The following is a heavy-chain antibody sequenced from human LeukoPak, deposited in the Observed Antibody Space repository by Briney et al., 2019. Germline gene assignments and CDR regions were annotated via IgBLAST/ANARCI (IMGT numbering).Heavy chain of an antibody. D-gene: IGHD3-3*01. CDR3: ARDNQIRNDFWSGYSDWFDP. J-gene: IGHJ5*02. V-gene: IGHV1-69*05. CDR1: GYTFTSYG. CDR2: IIPIFGTA. Sequence: SVKVSCKASGYTFTSYGISWVRQAPGQGLEWMGGIIPIFGTANYAQKFQGRVTITTDESTSTAYMELSSLRSEDTAVYYCARDNQIRNDFWSGYSDWFDPWGQGTLVTVSS.